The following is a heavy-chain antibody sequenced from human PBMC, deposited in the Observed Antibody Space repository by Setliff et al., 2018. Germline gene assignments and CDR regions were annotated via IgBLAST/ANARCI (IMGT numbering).Heavy chain of an antibody. CDR3: TREHTPWVGASHHDC. J-gene: IGHJ4*02. Sequence: GGSLRLSCAASGFRISFREYWMFWVRQAPGKGLEWVARIEKDGSSTVYADSVKGRFTISRDNVKKMLYLQMDSLRTEDTAVYYCTREHTPWVGASHHDCWGQGTQVTVSS. CDR2: IEKDGSST. CDR1: GFRISFREYW. V-gene: IGHV3-74*01. D-gene: IGHD1-26*01.